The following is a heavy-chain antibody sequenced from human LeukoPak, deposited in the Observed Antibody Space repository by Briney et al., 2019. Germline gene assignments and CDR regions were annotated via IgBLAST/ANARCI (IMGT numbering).Heavy chain of an antibody. J-gene: IGHJ6*04. CDR1: GFTFSSYS. Sequence: GGSLRLSCAASGFTFSSYSMNWVRQAPGKGLEWVSFISSGSTYINYADSVKGRFTTPRDNAKNSLYLQMDSLRAEDTAVYYCARTQPPDVWGKGTTVTVSS. V-gene: IGHV3-21*03. CDR3: ARTQPPDV. CDR2: ISSGSTYI.